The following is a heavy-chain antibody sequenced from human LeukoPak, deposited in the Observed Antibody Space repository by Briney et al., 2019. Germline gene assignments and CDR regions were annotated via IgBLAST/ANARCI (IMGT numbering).Heavy chain of an antibody. CDR3: ARGPYYDFWSGTNWFDP. D-gene: IGHD3-3*01. CDR1: GVSISSYY. CDR2: IYTSGST. Sequence: SETLSLTCTVSGVSISSYYWSWIRQPAGKGLEWIGRIYTSGSTNYNPSLKSRVTMSVDTSKNQFSLKLSSVTAADTAVYYCARGPYYDFWSGTNWFDPWGQGTLVTVSS. V-gene: IGHV4-4*07. J-gene: IGHJ5*02.